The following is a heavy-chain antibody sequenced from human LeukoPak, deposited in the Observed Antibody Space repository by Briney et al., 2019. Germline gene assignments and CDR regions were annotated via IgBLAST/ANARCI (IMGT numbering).Heavy chain of an antibody. CDR2: INTNTGKP. Sequence: ASVKVSCKASGYTFTDYAMNWVRQAPGQGLEWLGWINTNTGKPTYAQGFTGRLVLSLDISVSTASLQISSLKADDTAVYYCAREDLWSNSFDSWGQGTLVTVSS. CDR3: AREDLWSNSFDS. D-gene: IGHD1-26*01. J-gene: IGHJ4*02. V-gene: IGHV7-4-1*02. CDR1: GYTFTDYA.